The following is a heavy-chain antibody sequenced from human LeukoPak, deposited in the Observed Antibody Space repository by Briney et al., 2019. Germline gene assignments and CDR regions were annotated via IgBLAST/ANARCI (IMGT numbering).Heavy chain of an antibody. CDR3: ARANDYDSSGYYYLFAFDI. J-gene: IGHJ3*02. CDR2: IYYSGST. D-gene: IGHD3-22*01. Sequence: SETLSLTCTVSGGSISSYYWSWIRQPPGKGLEWIGYIYYSGSTNYNPSLKSRVTISVDTSKNQFSLNLSSVTAADTAVYYCARANDYDSSGYYYLFAFDIWGQGTMVTVSS. CDR1: GGSISSYY. V-gene: IGHV4-59*01.